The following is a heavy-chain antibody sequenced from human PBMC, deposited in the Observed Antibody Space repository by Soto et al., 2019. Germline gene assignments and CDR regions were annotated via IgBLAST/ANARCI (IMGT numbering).Heavy chain of an antibody. CDR3: ARHGERTIWSLNWFDP. V-gene: IGHV4-39*01. D-gene: IGHD3-10*01. CDR1: GGPISSSNYF. CDR2: MYYSGST. Sequence: SDTLSLTYSVSGGPISSSNYFRGWIRQPPGKGLEWIGSMYYSGSTYYNPSLKSRVTISVDTSKNQFSLKLSSVTAADTAMYYCARHGERTIWSLNWFDPWGQG. J-gene: IGHJ5*02.